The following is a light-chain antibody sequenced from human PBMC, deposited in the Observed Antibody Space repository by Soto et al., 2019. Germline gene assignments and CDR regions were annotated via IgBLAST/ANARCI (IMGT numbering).Light chain of an antibody. CDR2: EVS. CDR3: SSFAGTNRV. V-gene: IGLV2-8*01. CDR1: SSDVGDDNY. Sequence: QSVLTQPPSASGSPGQSVTISCTGTSSDVGDDNYVSWYQQHPGKAPKLMIHEVSKRPSGVPDRFSGSKSGNTASLTVSGLQAEDEADYYCSSFAGTNRVFGGGTKLTVL. J-gene: IGLJ2*01.